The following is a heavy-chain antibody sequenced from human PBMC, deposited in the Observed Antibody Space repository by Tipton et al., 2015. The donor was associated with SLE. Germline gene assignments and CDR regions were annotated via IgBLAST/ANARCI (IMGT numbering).Heavy chain of an antibody. J-gene: IGHJ3*02. CDR2: IYYSGST. V-gene: IGHV4-59*01. CDR3: ARDRPFRKMTTVTSLAFDI. D-gene: IGHD4-17*01. Sequence: TLSLTCTVSGGSSSSYYWSWIRQPPGKGLEWIGYIYYSGSTNYNPSLKSRVTISVDTSKNQFSLKLSSVTAADTAVYYCARDRPFRKMTTVTSLAFDIWGQGTMVTVSS. CDR1: GGSSSSYY.